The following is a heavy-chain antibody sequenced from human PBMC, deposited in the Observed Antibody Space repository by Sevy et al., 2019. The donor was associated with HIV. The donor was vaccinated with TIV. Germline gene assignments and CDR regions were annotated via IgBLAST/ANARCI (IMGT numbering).Heavy chain of an antibody. CDR1: GFTFSNYA. Sequence: GGSLRLSCGASGFTFSNYAMSWVRQAPVKGPEWVSGINNGGSTYYADSVNGRFTISRDNSKKMVFLQMNSLRAEDTAVYYYASGDTTMITDLDYWGQGALVTVSS. CDR2: INNGGST. V-gene: IGHV3-23*01. J-gene: IGHJ4*02. CDR3: ASGDTTMITDLDY. D-gene: IGHD5-18*01.